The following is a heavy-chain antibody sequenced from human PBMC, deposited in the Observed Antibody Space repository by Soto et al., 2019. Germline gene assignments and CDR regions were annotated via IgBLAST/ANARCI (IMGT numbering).Heavy chain of an antibody. V-gene: IGHV4-4*07. CDR2: IYTAGSA. CDR3: ARDDYYDSNNWFDP. CDR1: GVSIKTYY. J-gene: IGHJ5*02. D-gene: IGHD3-9*01. Sequence: PSETLSLTCAVPGVSIKTYYWSWIRKPAGKGLEWIGRIYTAGSANHNPSLKSRVTMSVDASKNQVSLKLTSVTAADAGVYYCARDDYYDSNNWFDPWGQGILVTVSS.